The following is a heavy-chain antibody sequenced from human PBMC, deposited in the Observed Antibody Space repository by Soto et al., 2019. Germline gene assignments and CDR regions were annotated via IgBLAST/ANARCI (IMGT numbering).Heavy chain of an antibody. Sequence: QLQLQESGPGLVKPSETLSLTCTVSGGSISSSSYYWGWIRQPPGKGLECIGSIYYSGSTYYNPSLKSRVTISVDTSKNQFSLKLSSVTAADTAVYYCASPKIAFYNWFDPWGQGTLVTVSS. V-gene: IGHV4-39*01. CDR1: GGSISSSSYY. CDR3: ASPKIAFYNWFDP. J-gene: IGHJ5*02. CDR2: IYYSGST. D-gene: IGHD3-3*02.